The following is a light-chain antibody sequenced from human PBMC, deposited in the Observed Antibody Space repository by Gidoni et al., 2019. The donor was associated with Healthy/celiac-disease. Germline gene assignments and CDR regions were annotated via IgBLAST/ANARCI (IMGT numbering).Light chain of an antibody. J-gene: IGKJ1*01. CDR1: QSLLHSNGYNY. CDR2: LGS. CDR3: MQALQTPNWT. V-gene: IGKV2-28*01. Sequence: DIVMTKSPLSLPVTPGEPASISCRSSQSLLHSNGYNYLDWYLQKPGQSPQLLIYLGSNRASGVPDRFSGSGSGTDFTLKISRVEAEDVGVYYCMQALQTPNWTFGQGTKVEIK.